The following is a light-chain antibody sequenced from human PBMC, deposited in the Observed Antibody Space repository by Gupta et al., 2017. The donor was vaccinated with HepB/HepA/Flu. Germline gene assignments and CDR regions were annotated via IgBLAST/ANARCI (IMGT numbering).Light chain of an antibody. CDR1: QSVNSRY. V-gene: IGKV3-20*01. J-gene: IGKJ1*01. CDR2: DAS. CDR3: QHYGTSPPWT. Sequence: VLTQAPGTLSLSTGERATLSGRASQSVNSRYLAWYQQRPGQAPRLLIYDASSRATGIPDRCSGSGSGTDFTLTISRLEPEDFAVYYCQHYGTSPPWTFGQGTKVEIK.